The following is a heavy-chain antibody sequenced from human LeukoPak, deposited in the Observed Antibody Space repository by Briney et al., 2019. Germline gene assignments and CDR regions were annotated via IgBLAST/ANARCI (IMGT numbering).Heavy chain of an antibody. CDR2: ISWNSGSI. J-gene: IGHJ4*02. CDR3: AKGIRYYYDSSGYIDY. V-gene: IGHV3-9*01. D-gene: IGHD3-22*01. Sequence: PGGSLRLSCAASGFTFDDYAMHWVRQAPGKGLEWVSGISWNSGSIGYADSVKGRFTISRDNAKNSLYLQMNSLRAEDTALYYCAKGIRYYYDSSGYIDYWGQGTLVTVSS. CDR1: GFTFDDYA.